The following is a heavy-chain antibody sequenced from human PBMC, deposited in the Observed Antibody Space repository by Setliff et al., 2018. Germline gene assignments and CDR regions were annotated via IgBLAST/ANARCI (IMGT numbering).Heavy chain of an antibody. J-gene: IGHJ4*02. D-gene: IGHD2-15*01. Sequence: PGGSLRLSCAASGFTFSRYAMNWVRQTPGKGLEWVSYISASSANIQCADPVRGRFTVSRDNARNSLYLQMNSLRPEDTAVYYCARTCSGSGCYAGLESWGQGTPVTVSS. CDR2: ISASSANI. CDR1: GFTFSRYA. CDR3: ARTCSGSGCYAGLES. V-gene: IGHV3-48*01.